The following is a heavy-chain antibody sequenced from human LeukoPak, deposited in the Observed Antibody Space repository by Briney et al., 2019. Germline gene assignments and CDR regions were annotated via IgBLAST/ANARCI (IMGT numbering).Heavy chain of an antibody. CDR1: GDSISTYY. CDR2: IYYSGST. V-gene: IGHV4-59*01. J-gene: IGHJ6*02. D-gene: IGHD6-13*01. CDR3: ARDRYSNYYYYGMDV. Sequence: PSETLSLTCTVSGDSISTYYWSWIRQPPGKGLEWIGYIYYSGSTNYNPSLKSRVTISVDTSKNQFSLKLSSVTAADTAVYYCARDRYSNYYYYGMDVWGQGTTVTVSS.